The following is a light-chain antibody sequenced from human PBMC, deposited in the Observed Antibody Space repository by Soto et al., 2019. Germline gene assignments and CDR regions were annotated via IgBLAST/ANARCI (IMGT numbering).Light chain of an antibody. CDR2: EGG. CDR1: SSDVGNYNL. CDR3: CSFALRSTLI. J-gene: IGLJ2*01. Sequence: QSALTQPASVSGSRGQSITISCTGTSSDVGNYNLVSWYQQYPGKAPKLMIYEGGKRPSGVSNRFSGSKSGNTASLTISGLQAEDEAAYYCCSFALRSTLIFGGGTKLTVL. V-gene: IGLV2-23*01.